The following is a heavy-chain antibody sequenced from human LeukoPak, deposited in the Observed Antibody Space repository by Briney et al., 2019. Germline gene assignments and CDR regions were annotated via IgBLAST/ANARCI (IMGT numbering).Heavy chain of an antibody. J-gene: IGHJ4*02. CDR1: GFTVSSNY. CDR3: AGITVGESTGY. V-gene: IGHV3-53*01. D-gene: IGHD3-10*01. CDR2: IYSSCST. Sequence: PGGSLRLSCAASGFTVSSNYMSWVRQAPGKGLEWVSVIYSSCSTYYADSVKGRFTISRDNSKNTLYLQMNSLRAEDTAVYYCAGITVGESTGYWGQGTLVTVSS.